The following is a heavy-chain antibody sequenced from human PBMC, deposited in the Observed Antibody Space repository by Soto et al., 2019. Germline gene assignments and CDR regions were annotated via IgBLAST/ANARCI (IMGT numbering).Heavy chain of an antibody. CDR2: MSYDGSNK. CDR3: ARDGGAY. D-gene: IGHD3-16*01. CDR1: GFTFSSYA. Sequence: QVQLVESGGGVVQPGRSLRLSCAASGFTFSSYAMHWVRRAPGKGVEWMAVMSYDGSNKYYADSVKGRFTISRDNSKNTLYMQMNSLRPEDTALYYCARDGGAYWGQGTLVIVAS. V-gene: IGHV3-30-3*01. J-gene: IGHJ4*02.